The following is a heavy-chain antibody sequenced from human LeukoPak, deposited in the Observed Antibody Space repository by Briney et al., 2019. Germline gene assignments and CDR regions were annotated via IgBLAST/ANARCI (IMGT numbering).Heavy chain of an antibody. CDR1: GVSISSYY. CDR3: AREGRSGSRRPRYFQH. Sequence: SETLSLTCTVSGVSISSYYWSWIRQPPGKGLEWIGYIYYSGSTNYNPSLKSRVTISVDTSKNQFSLKLSSVTAADTAVYYCAREGRSGSRRPRYFQHWGQGTLVTVSS. CDR2: IYYSGST. V-gene: IGHV4-59*01. D-gene: IGHD1-26*01. J-gene: IGHJ1*01.